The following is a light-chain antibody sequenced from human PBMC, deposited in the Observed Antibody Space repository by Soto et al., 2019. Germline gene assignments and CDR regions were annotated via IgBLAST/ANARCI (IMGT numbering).Light chain of an antibody. CDR1: QIVSSDY. Sequence: EIVLTQSPRTLSLSPGERATLSCRASQIVSSDYLAWYQQSPGQAPRLLIYGASNRATGIPDRFSGSGSGTDFTLTITRLEPEDFAVYYCQQYGISPWTFGQGTNVEIK. V-gene: IGKV3-20*01. J-gene: IGKJ1*01. CDR2: GAS. CDR3: QQYGISPWT.